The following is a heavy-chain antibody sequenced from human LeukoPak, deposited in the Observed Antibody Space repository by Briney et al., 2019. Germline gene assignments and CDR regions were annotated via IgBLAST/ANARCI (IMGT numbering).Heavy chain of an antibody. D-gene: IGHD6-19*01. CDR1: GGSISSYY. CDR2: IYYSGST. J-gene: IGHJ5*02. CDR3: ARGGWSKEPTNWFDP. V-gene: IGHV4-59*01. Sequence: SETLSLTCTVSGGSISSYYWSWIRQSPGKGLEWIGYIYYSGSTSYNPSLKSGVTISVDSIKNQFSLRLTSVTAADTAVYYCARGGWSKEPTNWFDPWGQGTLVTVSS.